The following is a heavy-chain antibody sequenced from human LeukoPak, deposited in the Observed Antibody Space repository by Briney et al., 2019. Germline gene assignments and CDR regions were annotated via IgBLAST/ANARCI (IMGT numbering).Heavy chain of an antibody. V-gene: IGHV3-53*01. J-gene: IGHJ6*03. CDR1: GFTVSSNY. CDR2: IYSGGST. Sequence: GGSLRLSCAASGFTVSSNYMSWVRQAPGKGLEWVSVIYSGGSTYYADSVKGRFTISRDNSKNTLYLQMNSLRAEDTAVYYCARGITIFGVVHGYYYMDVWGKGTTVTVSS. CDR3: ARGITIFGVVHGYYYMDV. D-gene: IGHD3-3*01.